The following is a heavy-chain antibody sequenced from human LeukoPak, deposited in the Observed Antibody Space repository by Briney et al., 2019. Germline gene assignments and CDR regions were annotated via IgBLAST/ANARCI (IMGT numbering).Heavy chain of an antibody. D-gene: IGHD3-9*01. CDR3: ARGAYYDILTGYYSQEYYYYMDV. Sequence: PSETLSLTCTVSGGSINSSTYYWAWVRQPPGKGLEWIASIYYSGTTYFNPSLKGRVTISVDTSKNQFSLKLSSVTAADTAVYYCARGAYYDILTGYYSQEYYYYMDVWGKGTTVTFSS. CDR1: GGSINSSTYY. V-gene: IGHV4-39*07. CDR2: IYYSGTT. J-gene: IGHJ6*03.